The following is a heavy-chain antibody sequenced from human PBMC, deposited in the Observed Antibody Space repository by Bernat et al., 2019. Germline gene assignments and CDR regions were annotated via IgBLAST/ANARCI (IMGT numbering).Heavy chain of an antibody. V-gene: IGHV3-23*01. CDR2: ISGSGGST. D-gene: IGHD5-12*01. CDR3: AKGRRYSGYDDHFDAFAI. J-gene: IGHJ3*02. CDR1: GFTFSNYA. Sequence: EVQLLESGGGLVQPGGSLRLSCVASGFTFSNYAMNWVRQAPGKGLEWVSSISGSGGSTYYADSVKGRYTMFRDNSKNTLYLQKNSLRAEDTDVYDCAKGRRYSGYDDHFDAFAIWGQGTMVTVSS.